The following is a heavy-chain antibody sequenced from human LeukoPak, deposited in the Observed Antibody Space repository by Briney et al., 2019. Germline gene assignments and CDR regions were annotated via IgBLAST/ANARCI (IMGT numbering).Heavy chain of an antibody. CDR1: GGSIGSYY. CDR3: ARDRYGSGSYYKSWFDP. CDR2: IYTSGST. D-gene: IGHD3-10*01. J-gene: IGHJ5*02. V-gene: IGHV4-4*07. Sequence: SETLSLTCPVSGGSIGSYYWSWIRQPAGKGLEWIGRIYTSGSTNYNPSLKSRVTMSVDTSKNQFSLKLTSVTAADTAVYHCARDRYGSGSYYKSWFDPWGQGTLVTVSS.